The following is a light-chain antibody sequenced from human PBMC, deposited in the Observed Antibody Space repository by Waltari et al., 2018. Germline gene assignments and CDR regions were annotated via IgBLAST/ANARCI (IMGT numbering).Light chain of an antibody. CDR1: QSFGRTY. J-gene: IGKJ1*01. V-gene: IGKV3-20*01. CDR3: QQYGTSPWT. Sequence: DIVLTQSPGTLSLSTGERATLSCRASQSFGRTYLAWYQQKPGQAPRLLIYDTSSRGTGIPDRFSGSGSGTDFTLTISRLEPEDFAVYYCQQYGTSPWTFGQGTKVEIK. CDR2: DTS.